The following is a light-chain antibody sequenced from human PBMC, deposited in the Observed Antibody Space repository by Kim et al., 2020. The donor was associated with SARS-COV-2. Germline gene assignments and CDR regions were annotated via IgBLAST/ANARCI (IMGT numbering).Light chain of an antibody. V-gene: IGLV3-1*01. CDR2: QDT. J-gene: IGLJ3*02. CDR1: TLGDKY. Sequence: VPPGHTASITCSGDTLGDKYVCWYQQKPGQSPVLVIYQDTKRPSGIPERFSGSNSGNTATLTISGTQATDEADYYCQAWDSSTLWVFGGGTQLTVL. CDR3: QAWDSSTLWV.